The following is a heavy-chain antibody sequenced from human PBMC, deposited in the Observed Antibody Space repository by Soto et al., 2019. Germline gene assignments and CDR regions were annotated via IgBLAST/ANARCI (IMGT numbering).Heavy chain of an antibody. J-gene: IGHJ6*02. V-gene: IGHV1-69*13. CDR3: ASGRGIVLVPAATYGMDV. D-gene: IGHD2-2*01. Sequence: ASVKVSCKASGGTFSSYAISWVRHAPGQGLEWMGGIIPIFGTANYAQKFQGRVTITADESTSTAYMELSSLRSEDTAVYYCASGRGIVLVPAATYGMDVWGQGTTVTVSS. CDR2: IIPIFGTA. CDR1: GGTFSSYA.